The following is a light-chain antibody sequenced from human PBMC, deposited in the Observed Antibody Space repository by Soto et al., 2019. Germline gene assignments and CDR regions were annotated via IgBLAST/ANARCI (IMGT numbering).Light chain of an antibody. CDR2: AAS. CDR1: QGISSY. J-gene: IGKJ3*01. V-gene: IGKV1-9*01. Sequence: DIQLTQSPSFLSASTGDSVSITCRASQGISSYLAWYQKKPGKAPNLLIYAASTLQSGVPSRFSGSGSGTEFNLTISRLQTEDFATYECQQLNSYPFTFGPGTKVDIK. CDR3: QQLNSYPFT.